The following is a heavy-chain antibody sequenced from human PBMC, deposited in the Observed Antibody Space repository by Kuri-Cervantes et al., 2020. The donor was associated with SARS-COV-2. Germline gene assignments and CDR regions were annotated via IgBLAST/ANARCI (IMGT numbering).Heavy chain of an antibody. J-gene: IGHJ4*02. V-gene: IGHV3-48*03. D-gene: IGHD6-6*01. CDR2: ISSSGSTI. CDR1: GFTFSSYE. Sequence: LSLTCADSGFTFSSYEMNWVRQAPGKGLEWVSYISSSGSTIYYADSVKGRFTISRDNSKNTLYLQMNSLRAEDTAVYYCAKDYYSSSSNYFDYWGQGTLVTVSS. CDR3: AKDYYSSSSNYFDY.